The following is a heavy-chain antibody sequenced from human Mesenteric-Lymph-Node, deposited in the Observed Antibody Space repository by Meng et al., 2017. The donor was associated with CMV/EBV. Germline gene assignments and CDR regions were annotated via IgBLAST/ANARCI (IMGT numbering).Heavy chain of an antibody. CDR2: INHSGVP. D-gene: IGHD2-15*01. CDR3: ARGSDIPVNNY. Sequence: QVQRQQWVAGLLKPAETLCLTCAVYGGSFSGYYWSWISQPPGKGLEWIGEINHSGVPNYNPSLKSRVTISLDRSKNQFSLKLSSVTAEDTAVYYCARGSDIPVNNYWGQGTLVTVSS. CDR1: GGSFSGYY. J-gene: IGHJ4*02. V-gene: IGHV4-34*01.